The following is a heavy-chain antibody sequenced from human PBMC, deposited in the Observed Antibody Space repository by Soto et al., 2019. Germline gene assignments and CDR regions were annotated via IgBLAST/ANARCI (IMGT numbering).Heavy chain of an antibody. J-gene: IGHJ4*02. CDR2: IGVSGGNT. D-gene: IGHD1-26*01. CDR1: GYTFTSYD. V-gene: IGHV1-18*01. CDR3: GKGGSHSGFDY. Sequence: QVQLVQSGSEVKEPGASVKVSCKASGYTFTSYDISWARQAPGQGLEWMGWIGVSGGNTNYAQKVQGRVTMTTDTSTGTAYMELRSLRSDDPAVYYWGKGGSHSGFDYWGQGTLVTVSS.